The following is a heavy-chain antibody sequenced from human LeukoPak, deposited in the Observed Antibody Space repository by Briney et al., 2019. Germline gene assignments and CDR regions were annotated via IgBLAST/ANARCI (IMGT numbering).Heavy chain of an antibody. CDR2: IYSGGST. V-gene: IGHV3-66*01. J-gene: IGHJ6*03. CDR3: ARDAYDFWSGYYRRTDYYYYYYMDV. Sequence: GGSLRLSCAASGFTVSSNYMSWVRQAPGKGLEWVSVIYSGGSTYYADSVKGRFTISRDNSKNTLYLQMNSLRAEDTAVYYCARDAYDFWSGYYRRTDYYYYYYMDVWGKGTTVTVSS. CDR1: GFTVSSNY. D-gene: IGHD3-3*01.